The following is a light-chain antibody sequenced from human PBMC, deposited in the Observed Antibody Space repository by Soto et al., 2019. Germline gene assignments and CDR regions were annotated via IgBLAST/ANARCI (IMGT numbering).Light chain of an antibody. CDR3: QQSYKCPYS. J-gene: IGKJ2*01. Sequence: DILMTQSPSALSVSLGDRDTLSCRASRSIGSYLPWYQHKPDRAPRLLIYVTSTMETGLPSRFSGSGSGTEFTLTISSLQSEDFATYYCQQSYKCPYSFGQWTKLEIK. CDR1: RSIGSY. CDR2: VTS. V-gene: IGKV3-15*01.